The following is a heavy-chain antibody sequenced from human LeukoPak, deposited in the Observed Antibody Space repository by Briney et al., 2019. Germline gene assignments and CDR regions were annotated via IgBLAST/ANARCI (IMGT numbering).Heavy chain of an antibody. J-gene: IGHJ4*02. D-gene: IGHD3-22*01. Sequence: ASVKVSCKASGYTFTSYGISWVRQAPGQGLEWMGWISAYNGNTNYAQKLQGRVTMTTDTSTSTAYMELRSLRSDDTAVYYSARLSSGYSHFDYWGQGTLVTVSS. V-gene: IGHV1-18*01. CDR1: GYTFTSYG. CDR2: ISAYNGNT. CDR3: ARLSSGYSHFDY.